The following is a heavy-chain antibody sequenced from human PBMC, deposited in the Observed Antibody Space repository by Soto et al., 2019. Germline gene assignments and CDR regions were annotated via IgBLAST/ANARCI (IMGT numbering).Heavy chain of an antibody. CDR3: ARGAGGNSWRSPTFDS. V-gene: IGHV3-66*01. D-gene: IGHD5-18*01. J-gene: IGHJ4*02. Sequence: GGSLRLSCAASGFTVSNNYMTWVRQAPGRGLDWVSIIFSAGSTYYADSVRGRFTISRDNSKNTLYLQMSSLRAEDTAIYYCARGAGGNSWRSPTFDSWGQGTLVTVSS. CDR2: IFSAGST. CDR1: GFTVSNNY.